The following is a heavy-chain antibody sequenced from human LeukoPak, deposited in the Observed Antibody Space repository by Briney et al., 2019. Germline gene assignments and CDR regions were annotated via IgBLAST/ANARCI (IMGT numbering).Heavy chain of an antibody. CDR2: ISGSGGST. CDR1: GFTFSSYA. D-gene: IGHD1-26*01. J-gene: IGHJ4*02. Sequence: GGSVTLSCAVSGFTFSSYAMSWVRQAPGKGLEWVSAISGSGGSTYYADSVKGRFTISRDNSKNTLYLQMNSLRAEDTAVYYCASSPVGVTRGYWGQATMVTDSS. CDR3: ASSPVGVTRGY. V-gene: IGHV3-23*01.